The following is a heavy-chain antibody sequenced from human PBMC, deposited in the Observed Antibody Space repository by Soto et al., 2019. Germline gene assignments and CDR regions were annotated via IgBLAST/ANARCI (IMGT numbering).Heavy chain of an antibody. V-gene: IGHV3-30-3*01. Sequence: QVQLVESGGGVVQPGRSLRLSCAASGFTFSSYAMHWVRQAPGKGLEWVAVISYDGSNKYYADSVKGRFTISRDNSKNMLYLQMNSLRAEDTAVYYCARAHAHVYYDFWSGPMGVGDYWGQGTLVTVSS. CDR3: ARAHAHVYYDFWSGPMGVGDY. CDR1: GFTFSSYA. J-gene: IGHJ4*02. CDR2: ISYDGSNK. D-gene: IGHD3-3*01.